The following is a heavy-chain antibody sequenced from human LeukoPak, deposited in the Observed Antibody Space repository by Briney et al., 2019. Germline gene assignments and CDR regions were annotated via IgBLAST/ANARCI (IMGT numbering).Heavy chain of an antibody. Sequence: PSETLSLTCTVSGGSISSYYWSWIRQPPGKGLEWIGYIYYSGSTNYNPSLKGRATMSLDTSTNQFSLKLSSVTAADTAVYYCAALYSNYYYMDVWGKGTTVTVSS. J-gene: IGHJ6*03. CDR2: IYYSGST. V-gene: IGHV4-59*01. D-gene: IGHD4-11*01. CDR1: GGSISSYY. CDR3: AALYSNYYYMDV.